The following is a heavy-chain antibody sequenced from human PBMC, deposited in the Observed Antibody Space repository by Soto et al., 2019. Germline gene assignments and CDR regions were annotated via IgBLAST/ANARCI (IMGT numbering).Heavy chain of an antibody. Sequence: SETLSLTCAVYGGSFSGYYWSWIRQPPGKGLEWIGEINHSGSTNYNPSLKSRVTISVDTSKNQFSLKLSSVTAADTAVYYCARAALAVVAATTAIDYWGQGTLVTVSS. J-gene: IGHJ4*02. V-gene: IGHV4-34*01. CDR1: GGSFSGYY. CDR2: INHSGST. D-gene: IGHD2-15*01. CDR3: ARAALAVVAATTAIDY.